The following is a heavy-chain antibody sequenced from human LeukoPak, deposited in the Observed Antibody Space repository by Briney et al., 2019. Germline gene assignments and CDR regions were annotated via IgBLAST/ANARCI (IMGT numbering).Heavy chain of an antibody. V-gene: IGHV4-61*02. J-gene: IGHJ4*02. CDR3: GGIPIPEKWVLNF. D-gene: IGHD3-22*01. CDR1: GGSISSGSYY. CDR2: IYTSGST. Sequence: SSETLSLTCTISGGSISSGSYYWSWIRQPAGKGLEWIGRIYTSGSTNYNPSLKSRVTISVDTSKNQFSLKLSSVTAADTAVYSWGGIPIPEKWVLNFWGKGTLSPSPQ.